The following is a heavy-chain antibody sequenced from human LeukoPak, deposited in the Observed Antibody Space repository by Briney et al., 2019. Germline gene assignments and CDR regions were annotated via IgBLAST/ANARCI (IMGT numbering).Heavy chain of an antibody. CDR1: VFTLSSTY. CDR2: ISGSGGST. J-gene: IGHJ4*02. CDR3: AKDNLYYYDSSGYYYFDY. V-gene: IGHV3-23*01. D-gene: IGHD3-22*01. Sequence: PGGSLRLSRAASVFTLSSTYMSWVGQAPGKGLEWVSAISGSGGSTYYADSVKGRFTISRDNSKNTLYLQMNSLRAEDAAVYYCAKDNLYYYDSSGYYYFDYWGQGTLVTVSS.